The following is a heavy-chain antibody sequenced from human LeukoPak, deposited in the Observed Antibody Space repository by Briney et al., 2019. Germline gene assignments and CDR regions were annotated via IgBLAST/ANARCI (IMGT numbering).Heavy chain of an antibody. V-gene: IGHV3-7*01. CDR3: AREWQGGIAAAGTRIEGDY. Sequence: GGSLRLSCAVSGFSVSGYWMTWVRQAPGKGLEWVANIKQDGSEKNYVDSVKGRFTISRDNAENPLFLQMDSLRVEDTAVYYCAREWQGGIAAAGTRIEGDYWGQGTLVAVSS. J-gene: IGHJ4*02. CDR2: IKQDGSEK. D-gene: IGHD6-13*01. CDR1: GFSVSGYW.